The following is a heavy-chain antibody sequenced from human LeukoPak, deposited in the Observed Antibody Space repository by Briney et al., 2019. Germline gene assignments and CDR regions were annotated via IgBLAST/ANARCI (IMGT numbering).Heavy chain of an antibody. CDR1: GFTFSSYW. J-gene: IGHJ3*02. CDR2: IKQDGSEK. V-gene: IGHV3-7*03. D-gene: IGHD3-9*01. Sequence: GGSLRLSCAASGFTFSSYWMSWVRQAPGKGLEWVANIKQDGSEKYYVDSVKGRFTISRDNAKNSLYLQMNSLRAEDTALYYCAKASLRYFDWVLDAFDIWGQGTMVTVSS. CDR3: AKASLRYFDWVLDAFDI.